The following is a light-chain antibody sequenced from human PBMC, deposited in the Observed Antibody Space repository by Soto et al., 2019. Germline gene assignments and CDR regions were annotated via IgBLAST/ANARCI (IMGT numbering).Light chain of an antibody. V-gene: IGKV3-20*01. CDR2: GAS. CDR3: QQYGSSPLT. Sequence: EIVLTQSPGTLSLSPGERATLSCRASQSVSSSYLAWYQQKPGQAPRLLIYGASNRATGIPARFSGSGSGTDFTLTISSLEPEDFAVYYCQQYGSSPLTFGGGTKVDI. CDR1: QSVSSSY. J-gene: IGKJ4*01.